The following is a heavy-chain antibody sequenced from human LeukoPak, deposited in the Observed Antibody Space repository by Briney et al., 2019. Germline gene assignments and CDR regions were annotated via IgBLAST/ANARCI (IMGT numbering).Heavy chain of an antibody. J-gene: IGHJ3*02. Sequence: ASVKVSCTASGYTFTGYYMHWVRQAPGQGLEWMGRINPNSGGTNYAQKFQGRVTMTRDTSISTAYMELSRLRSEDTAVYYCARLPEPVWSGTQSDAFGIWGQGTMVTVSS. CDR1: GYTFTGYY. V-gene: IGHV1-2*06. CDR2: INPNSGGT. D-gene: IGHD3-3*01. CDR3: ARLPEPVWSGTQSDAFGI.